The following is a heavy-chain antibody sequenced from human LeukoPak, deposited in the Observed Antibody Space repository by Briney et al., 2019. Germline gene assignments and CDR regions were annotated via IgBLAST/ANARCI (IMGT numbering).Heavy chain of an antibody. J-gene: IGHJ5*02. D-gene: IGHD2-15*01. Sequence: SETLSLTCTVSGGSISRYYWSWIRQPAGKGLEWIGRIYTSGSTNYNPSLKSRVTMSVDTSKNQFSLKLSSVTAADTAVYYCARDTPCSGGSCYLVPWFDPWGQGTLGTVSS. CDR3: ARDTPCSGGSCYLVPWFDP. V-gene: IGHV4-4*07. CDR1: GGSISRYY. CDR2: IYTSGST.